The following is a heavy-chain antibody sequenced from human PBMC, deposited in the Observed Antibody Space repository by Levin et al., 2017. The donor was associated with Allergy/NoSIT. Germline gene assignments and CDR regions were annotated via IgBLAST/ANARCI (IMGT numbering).Heavy chain of an antibody. J-gene: IGHJ5*02. Sequence: TLSLTCTFSGFSLTSRGTCVSWIRPPPGKALEWLALIDWDDAKYYSTSLKTRLTISRDTSKNQVVLTMTNMDPVDTATYYCARMSYYDSSGYYIGRGWFDPWGQGTLVTVSS. V-gene: IGHV2-70*13. CDR1: GFSLTSRGTC. CDR3: ARMSYYDSSGYYIGRGWFDP. D-gene: IGHD3-22*01. CDR2: IDWDDAK.